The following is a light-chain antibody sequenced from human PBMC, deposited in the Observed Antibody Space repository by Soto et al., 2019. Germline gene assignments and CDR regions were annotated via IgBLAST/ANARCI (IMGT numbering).Light chain of an antibody. V-gene: IGKV3-15*01. CDR3: QHYNNWPPST. Sequence: EVVMTQSPATLSVSPGERATLSCRASQSVSSNLVWYQQKPGQAPRLLIYGASTRATGIPARFSGSGSGTEFTLTISSLQSEDFAVYYCQHYNNWPPSTFGQGTKLEIK. J-gene: IGKJ2*01. CDR2: GAS. CDR1: QSVSSN.